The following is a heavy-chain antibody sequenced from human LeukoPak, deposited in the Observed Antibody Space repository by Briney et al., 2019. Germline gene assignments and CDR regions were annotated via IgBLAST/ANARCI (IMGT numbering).Heavy chain of an antibody. V-gene: IGHV4-59*01. Sequence: YIYYTCTTNYNPSLKSRVTISVDTSKNQFSLKLSSVTAADTAVYYYARVLYDFWSGYYDYWGQGTLVTVSS. D-gene: IGHD3-3*01. CDR2: IYYTCTT. J-gene: IGHJ4*02. CDR3: ARVLYDFWSGYYDY.